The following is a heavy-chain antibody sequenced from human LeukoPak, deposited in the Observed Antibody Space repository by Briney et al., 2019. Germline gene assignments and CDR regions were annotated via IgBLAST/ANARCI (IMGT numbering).Heavy chain of an antibody. CDR2: ISSSSSYI. D-gene: IGHD2-2*01. J-gene: IGHJ3*02. CDR3: ARDYIVVVPAAMRPYAFDI. CDR1: GFTFSSYA. V-gene: IGHV3-21*01. Sequence: GGSLRLSCAASGFTFSSYAMSWVRQAPGKGLEWVSSISSSSSYIYYADSVKGRFTISRDNAKNSLYLQMNSLRAEDTAVYYCARDYIVVVPAAMRPYAFDIWGQGTMVTVSS.